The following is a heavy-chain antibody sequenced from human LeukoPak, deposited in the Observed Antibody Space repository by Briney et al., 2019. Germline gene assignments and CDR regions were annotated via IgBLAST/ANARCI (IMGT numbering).Heavy chain of an antibody. CDR1: GFTFSTYG. Sequence: GGSLRLSCVASGFTFSTYGMNWVRQAPGKGLEWVSAITSTSNHINYADSVKGRFTISRDSANNSLYLQMNSLRAEDTAVYYCARVYSANGYGSGYYDYWGQGTLVTVSS. CDR3: ARVYSANGYGSGYYDY. D-gene: IGHD3-10*01. V-gene: IGHV3-21*01. J-gene: IGHJ4*02. CDR2: ITSTSNHI.